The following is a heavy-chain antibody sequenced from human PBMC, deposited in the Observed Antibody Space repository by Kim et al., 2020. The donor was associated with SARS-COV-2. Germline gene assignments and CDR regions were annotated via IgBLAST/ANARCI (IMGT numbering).Heavy chain of an antibody. J-gene: IGHJ4*02. Sequence: GSNKYYADSVKGRFTISRDNSKNTLYLQMNSLRAEDTAVYYCAKDFYRVYWGQGTLVTVSS. V-gene: IGHV3-30*02. D-gene: IGHD3-16*02. CDR2: GSNK. CDR3: AKDFYRVY.